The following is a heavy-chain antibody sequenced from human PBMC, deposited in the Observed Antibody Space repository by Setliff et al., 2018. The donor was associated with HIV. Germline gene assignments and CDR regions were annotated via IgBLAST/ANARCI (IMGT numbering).Heavy chain of an antibody. CDR3: ARDHNSGTLHAFDL. J-gene: IGHJ3*01. CDR1: GDPINSHY. V-gene: IGHV4-59*11. Sequence: PSETLSLTCTVSGDPINSHYWSWIRQPPGEGLEWIGHISYSEYTNYNPSLKSRVTISLDTSKKHFSLDLYSVPAAETAVYYCARDHNSGTLHAFDLWGQGTKVTVSS. CDR2: ISYSEYT. D-gene: IGHD1-26*01.